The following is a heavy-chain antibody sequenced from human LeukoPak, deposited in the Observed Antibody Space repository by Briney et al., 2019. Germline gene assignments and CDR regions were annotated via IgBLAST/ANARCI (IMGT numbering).Heavy chain of an antibody. J-gene: IGHJ4*02. CDR3: ARQGYQLLFDY. Sequence: SETLSLACAVSGYSISSGYYWGWIRPPPGKGLEWIGSIYHSGSTYYNPSLKSRVTISVDTSKNQFSLKLSSVTAADTAVYYCARQGYQLLFDYWGQGTLVTVSS. V-gene: IGHV4-38-2*01. D-gene: IGHD2-2*01. CDR2: IYHSGST. CDR1: GYSISSGYY.